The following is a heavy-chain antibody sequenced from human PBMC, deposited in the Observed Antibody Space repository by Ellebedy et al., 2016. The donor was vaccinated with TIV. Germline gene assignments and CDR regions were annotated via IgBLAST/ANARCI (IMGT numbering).Heavy chain of an antibody. CDR3: ARSGSSWFIFDS. V-gene: IGHV3-23*01. J-gene: IGHJ4*02. CDR2: ISGSGGST. CDR1: GFTFSRYA. D-gene: IGHD6-13*01. Sequence: GGSLRLSCAASGFTFSRYAMSWVRQAPGKGLEWVSAISGSGGSTYYADSVKGRFTISTDNSKNTLYLQMNSLRAEDTAVYYCARSGSSWFIFDSWGQGTLVTVSS.